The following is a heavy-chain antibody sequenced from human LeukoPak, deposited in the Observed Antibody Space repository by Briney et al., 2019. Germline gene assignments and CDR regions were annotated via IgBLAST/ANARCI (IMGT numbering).Heavy chain of an antibody. Sequence: SETLSLTCTVSGGSISSGSYYWTWIRQPAGKGLEWIGRIYTSGSTNYNPYLKSRVTISVDTSKNQFSLKLSSVTAADTAVYYCARDSGSYHYFDYWGQGTLVTVSS. V-gene: IGHV4-61*02. CDR3: ARDSGSYHYFDY. J-gene: IGHJ4*02. D-gene: IGHD1-26*01. CDR1: GGSISSGSYY. CDR2: IYTSGST.